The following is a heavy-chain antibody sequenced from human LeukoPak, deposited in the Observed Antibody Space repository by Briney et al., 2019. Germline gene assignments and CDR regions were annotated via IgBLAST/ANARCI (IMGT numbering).Heavy chain of an antibody. D-gene: IGHD1-26*01. Sequence: GGSLRLSCAASGFTFDDYAMHWVRQAPGKGLEWVSLISWDGGSTYYADSVKGRFTISRDNSKNSLYLQMNSLRAEDTALYYCAKDYATSGIIDYWGQGTLVTVSS. CDR3: AKDYATSGIIDY. CDR1: GFTFDDYA. CDR2: ISWDGGST. J-gene: IGHJ4*02. V-gene: IGHV3-43D*03.